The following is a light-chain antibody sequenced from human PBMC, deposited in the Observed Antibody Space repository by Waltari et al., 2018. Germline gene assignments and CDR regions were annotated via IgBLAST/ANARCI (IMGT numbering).Light chain of an antibody. CDR3: MQGTQWPYT. CDR2: KVS. Sequence: DAVMTQSPVYLPVTLGQPASISSRPSQRLVYSDGNTYLNWFRQRTGQSPRRLIYKVSDLDTGGPDRFRGSGSGTDFTLKISRVEPEDVGIYYCMQGTQWPYTFGQGTKLEI. CDR1: QRLVYSDGNTY. J-gene: IGKJ2*01. V-gene: IGKV2-30*01.